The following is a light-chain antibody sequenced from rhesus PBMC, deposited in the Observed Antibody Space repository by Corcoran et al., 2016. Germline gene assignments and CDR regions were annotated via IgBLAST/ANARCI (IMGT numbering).Light chain of an antibody. CDR1: PGISRF. J-gene: IGKJ4*01. V-gene: IGKV1-28*01. CDR3: LQRDSYPPT. Sequence: DIQMTQSPSSLSASVVDTVTIPCRACPGISRFLNWIHQNTGNAPKFLFYAASALESGVPLRFSGRGSGTELTLSNSGLRPEDFATYYCLQRDSYPPTYGEGTKVEVK. CDR2: AAS.